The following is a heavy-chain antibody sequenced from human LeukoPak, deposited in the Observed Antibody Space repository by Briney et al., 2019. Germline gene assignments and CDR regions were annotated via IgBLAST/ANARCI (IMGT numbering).Heavy chain of an antibody. CDR3: ARHGGHGQNYYYYMDV. CDR1: GGSISSRSYY. Sequence: SETLSLTCTVSGGSISSRSYYWGWIRQPPGKGLEWIGSIYYSGSTYYNPSLKSRVTISVDTSKNQFSLKLSSVTAADTAVYYCARHGGHGQNYYYYMDVWGKGTTVTVSS. V-gene: IGHV4-39*01. J-gene: IGHJ6*03. D-gene: IGHD3-3*01. CDR2: IYYSGST.